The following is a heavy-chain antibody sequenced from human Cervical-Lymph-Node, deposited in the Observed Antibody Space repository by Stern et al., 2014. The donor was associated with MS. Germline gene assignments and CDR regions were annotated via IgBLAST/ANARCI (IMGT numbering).Heavy chain of an antibody. J-gene: IGHJ3*02. D-gene: IGHD6-13*01. CDR3: ARCYSSNWREGGHDAFDI. CDR2: IIPLFGAA. CDR1: GGTLSSYA. V-gene: IGHV1-69*06. Sequence: QVQLVQSGAEVRKPESSVKVSCKASGGTLSSYALTWVRQAPGQGLEWMGGIIPLFGAAKYAHKFQGRVTFTADKSTTTPLPQRSSLTSDDTAVYYCARCYSSNWREGGHDAFDIWGQGTPVTVSS.